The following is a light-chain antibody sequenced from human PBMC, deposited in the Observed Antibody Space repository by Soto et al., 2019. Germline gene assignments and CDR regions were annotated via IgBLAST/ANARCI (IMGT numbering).Light chain of an antibody. CDR2: ANI. CDR1: SSNIGTGYD. CDR3: QSYDNSLSGYV. J-gene: IGLJ1*01. Sequence: QSVLTQPPSVSGAPGQRVTISCTGSSSNIGTGYDVHWYQQLPGTAPKLLIYANINRPSGVPDRFSGSKSGTSASLAITGLQAEDESDYYCQSYDNSLSGYVFGAGTKVTVL. V-gene: IGLV1-40*01.